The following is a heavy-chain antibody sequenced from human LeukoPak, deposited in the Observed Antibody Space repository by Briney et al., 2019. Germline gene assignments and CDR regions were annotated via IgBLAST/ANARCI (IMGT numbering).Heavy chain of an antibody. J-gene: IGHJ6*03. V-gene: IGHV4-61*02. D-gene: IGHD5-12*01. CDR2: IYTSGST. CDR3: ARATSSYFYYMDV. Sequence: SSETLSLTCTVSGGSISSSSYYWSWFRQPAEKGLEWIGRIYTSGSTYYNPSLKSRVTISADTSKNQFSLNVSSVTAADTAVYYCARATSSYFYYMDVWGKGTTVTISS. CDR1: GGSISSSSYY.